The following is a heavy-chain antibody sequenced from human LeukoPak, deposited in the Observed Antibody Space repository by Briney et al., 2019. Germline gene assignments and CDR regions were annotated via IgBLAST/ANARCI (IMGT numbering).Heavy chain of an antibody. J-gene: IGHJ3*02. CDR3: ARRGIAAGDAFDI. D-gene: IGHD6-13*01. V-gene: IGHV4-4*09. CDR1: GGSISSYY. CDR2: IYTSGST. Sequence: SETLSLTCTVSGGSISSYYWCWIRQPPGKGLEWIGYIYTSGSTNYNPSLKSRVTISVDTSKNQFSLKLSSVTATDTAVYYCARRGIAAGDAFDIWGQGTMVTVSS.